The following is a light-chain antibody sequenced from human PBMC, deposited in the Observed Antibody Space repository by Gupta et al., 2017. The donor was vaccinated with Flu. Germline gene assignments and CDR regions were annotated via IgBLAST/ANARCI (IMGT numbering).Light chain of an antibody. CDR1: SSNIATNN. CDR2: ENN. V-gene: IGLV1-51*02. Sequence: KVTSTYSVGSSNIATNNVLWYQPYPGTPPNLLIYENNLRPSGIPDRFSGSKSGSSVTLDIAGLQTGEEAYYYCGAGDSRLSDWVFGGGTKLTVL. J-gene: IGLJ3*02. CDR3: GAGDSRLSDWV.